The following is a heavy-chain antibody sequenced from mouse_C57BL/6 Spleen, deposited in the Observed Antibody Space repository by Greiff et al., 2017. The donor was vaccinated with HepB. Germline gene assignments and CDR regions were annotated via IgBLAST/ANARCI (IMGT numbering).Heavy chain of an antibody. J-gene: IGHJ3*01. CDR2: IDPETGGT. Sequence: SFPLSFPSSFSPFPSSSLPLFHHTPLHGLEWIGAIDPETGGTAYNQKFKGKAILTADKSSSTAYMELRSLTSEDSAVYYCTRSTTGFAYWGQGTLVTVSA. CDR3: TRSTTGFAY. V-gene: IGHV1-15*01. CDR1: FSPFPSSS. D-gene: IGHD1-1*01.